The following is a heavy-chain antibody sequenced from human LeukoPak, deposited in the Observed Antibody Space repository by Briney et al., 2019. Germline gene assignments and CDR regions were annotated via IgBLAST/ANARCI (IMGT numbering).Heavy chain of an antibody. J-gene: IGHJ4*02. CDR3: ARESLVGAYYGGGFDY. CDR2: IRYDGSNK. V-gene: IGHV3-30*02. D-gene: IGHD1-26*01. Sequence: GGSLRLSCAASGFTFSSYGMHWVRQAPGKGLEWVAFIRYDGSNKYYADSVKGRFTISRDNSKNTLYLQMNSLRAEDTAVYYCARESLVGAYYGGGFDYWGQGTLVTVSS. CDR1: GFTFSSYG.